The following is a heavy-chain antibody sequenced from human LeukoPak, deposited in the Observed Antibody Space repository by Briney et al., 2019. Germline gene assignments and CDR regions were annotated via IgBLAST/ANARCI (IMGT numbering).Heavy chain of an antibody. D-gene: IGHD6-6*01. V-gene: IGHV4-59*11. Sequence: PSETLSLTCTVFGASMTSHYWTWMRQDPGTGLEWIGNIFHTGSTSYNPALESRVTISLDTSNNQFSLKMTSVTPADTAVYYCAKEGGPARPGLDSWGQGTLVTVSS. CDR3: AKEGGPARPGLDS. J-gene: IGHJ4*02. CDR1: GASMTSHY. CDR2: IFHTGST.